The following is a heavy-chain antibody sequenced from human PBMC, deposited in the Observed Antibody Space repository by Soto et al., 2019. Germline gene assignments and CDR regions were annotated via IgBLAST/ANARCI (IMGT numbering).Heavy chain of an antibody. V-gene: IGHV4-30-4*01. CDR1: GGSISSGDYY. J-gene: IGHJ4*02. CDR2: IYYSGST. CDR3: ARGPYSSGSYVLDS. Sequence: PSETLSLTCTVSGGSISSGDYYWSWIRQPPGKGLEWIGYIYYSGSTYYNPSLKSRVTISVDTSKNQFSLKLCSVTAADTAVYFCARGPYSSGSYVLDSWGQGILVTVSS. D-gene: IGHD6-19*01.